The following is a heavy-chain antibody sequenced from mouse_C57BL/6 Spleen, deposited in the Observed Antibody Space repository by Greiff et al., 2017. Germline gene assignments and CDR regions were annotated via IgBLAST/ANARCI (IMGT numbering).Heavy chain of an antibody. Sequence: VQLQQSGAELVRPGASVTLSCKASGYTFTDYEMHWVKQTPVHGLEWIGAIDPETGGTAYNQKFKGKAILTADKSSSTAYMELRSLTSEDSAVYYCTRGYDYYGYYFDYWGQGTTLTVSS. CDR2: IDPETGGT. J-gene: IGHJ2*01. V-gene: IGHV1-15*01. CDR1: GYTFTDYE. CDR3: TRGYDYYGYYFDY. D-gene: IGHD1-1*01.